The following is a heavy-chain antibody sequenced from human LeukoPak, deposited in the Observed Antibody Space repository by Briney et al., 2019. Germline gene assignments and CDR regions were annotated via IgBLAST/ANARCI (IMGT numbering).Heavy chain of an antibody. D-gene: IGHD3-9*01. J-gene: IGHJ3*02. CDR1: GGSFSGYY. CDR2: INHSGST. CDR3: AVYFDWLYAFDI. V-gene: IGHV4-34*01. Sequence: SETLSLTCAVYGGSFSGYYWSWIRQPPGKGLEWIGEINHSGSTNYNPSLKSRVTISVDTSKNQFSLKLSSVTAADTAVYYCAVYFDWLYAFDIWGQGTMVTVSS.